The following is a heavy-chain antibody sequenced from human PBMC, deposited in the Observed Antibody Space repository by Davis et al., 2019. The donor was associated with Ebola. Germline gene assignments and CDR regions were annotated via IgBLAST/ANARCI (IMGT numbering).Heavy chain of an antibody. CDR2: ISWNSGSI. D-gene: IGHD2-21*02. CDR3: AKDISRSGDDPTGAFDI. J-gene: IGHJ3*02. V-gene: IGHV3-9*01. Sequence: PGGSLRLSCAASGFTFDDYAMHWVRQAPGKGLEWVSGISWNSGSIGYADSVKGRFTISRDNARNSLYLQMNSLRAEDTALYYCAKDISRSGDDPTGAFDIWGQGTMVTVSS. CDR1: GFTFDDYA.